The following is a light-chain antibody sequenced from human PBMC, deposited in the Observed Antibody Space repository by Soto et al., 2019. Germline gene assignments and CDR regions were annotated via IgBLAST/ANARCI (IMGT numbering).Light chain of an antibody. CDR1: SNDGGGYNL. CDR2: EVN. J-gene: IGLJ3*02. V-gene: IGLV2-23*02. Sequence: QSVLTQPASVSGSPGQSITISCTGTSNDGGGYNLVSWFQQHPGKAPKLMISEVNKRPSGVSNRFSGSKSANTASLTISGLQAEDEADYYCCSNVGGSSPQWVFGGGTKLTVL. CDR3: CSNVGGSSPQWV.